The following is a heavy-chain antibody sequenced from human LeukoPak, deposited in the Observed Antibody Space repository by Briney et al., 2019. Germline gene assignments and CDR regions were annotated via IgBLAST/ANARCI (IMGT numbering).Heavy chain of an antibody. CDR3: AREAYASGSFRTDYYYMDV. J-gene: IGHJ6*03. Sequence: ASVKVSCKASGGTFSSYAISWVRQAPGQGLEWMGGIIPIFGTANYAQKFQGRVTITADKSTSTAYMELSSLRSDDTAVYYCAREAYASGSFRTDYYYMDVWGKGTTVTISS. CDR1: GGTFSSYA. V-gene: IGHV1-69*06. D-gene: IGHD3-10*01. CDR2: IIPIFGTA.